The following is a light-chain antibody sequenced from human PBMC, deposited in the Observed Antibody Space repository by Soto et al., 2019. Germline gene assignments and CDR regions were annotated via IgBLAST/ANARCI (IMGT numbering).Light chain of an antibody. V-gene: IGKV1-5*03. CDR3: QQYDTYWT. J-gene: IGKJ1*01. CDR1: QTINGW. Sequence: DIQMTQSPSTLSASVRDRVTITCRASQTINGWLAWYQQKPGKAPKLLIYKASTLKSGVPSRFSGSGSGTEFTLTISSLQPDDFATYYCQQYDTYWTFGQGTKVDI. CDR2: KAS.